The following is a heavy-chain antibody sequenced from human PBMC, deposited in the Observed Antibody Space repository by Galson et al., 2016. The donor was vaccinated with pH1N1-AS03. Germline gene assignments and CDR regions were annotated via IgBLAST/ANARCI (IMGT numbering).Heavy chain of an antibody. J-gene: IGHJ4*02. V-gene: IGHV3-64*01. D-gene: IGHD6-13*01. CDR3: ARGPVSYSNYWFPPPDY. Sequence: SLRLSCAASGFTFSSYAMYWVRQAPGKGLEYVSAISGNGVSTYYANSVKGRFTISRDNSKTPLYLQMGSLRAEDMAVYYCARGPVSYSNYWFPPPDYWGQGTLVTVSS. CDR2: ISGNGVST. CDR1: GFTFSSYA.